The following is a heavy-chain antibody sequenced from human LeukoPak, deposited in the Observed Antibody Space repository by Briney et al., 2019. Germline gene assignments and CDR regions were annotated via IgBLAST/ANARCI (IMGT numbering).Heavy chain of an antibody. V-gene: IGHV1-46*01. CDR1: GYTFTSYY. CDR2: INPSGGST. J-gene: IGHJ3*02. CDR3: ARDPAKDTAMVDDAFDI. Sequence: ASVRVSCKASGYTFTSYYMHWVRQAPGQGLEWMGIINPSGGSTSYEQKFQGRVTMTRDMSTSTVYMELSSLRSEDTAVYYCARDPAKDTAMVDDAFDIWGQGTMVTVSS. D-gene: IGHD5-18*01.